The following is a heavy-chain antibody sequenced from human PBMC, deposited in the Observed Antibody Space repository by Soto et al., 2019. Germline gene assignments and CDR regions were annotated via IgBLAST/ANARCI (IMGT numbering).Heavy chain of an antibody. CDR2: ISYDGSNK. CDR3: AKDIHLYYSDYGMDV. Sequence: QVQLVESGGGVVQPGRSLRLSCAASGFTFSSYGMHWVRQAPGKGLEWVAVISYDGSNKYYADSVKGRFTISRDNSKNTLYLQMNSLRAEDTAVYYCAKDIHLYYSDYGMDVWGQGTTVTVSS. J-gene: IGHJ6*02. CDR1: GFTFSSYG. D-gene: IGHD2-8*01. V-gene: IGHV3-30*18.